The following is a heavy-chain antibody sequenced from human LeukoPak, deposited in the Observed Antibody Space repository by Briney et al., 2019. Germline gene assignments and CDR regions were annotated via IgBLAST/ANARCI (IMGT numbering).Heavy chain of an antibody. CDR3: ARDGAVAGTYWYFDL. CDR1: GGTFSSYA. J-gene: IGHJ2*01. D-gene: IGHD6-19*01. Sequence: SVKVSCKASGGTFSSYAISWVRQAPGQGLEWMGGIIPIFGTANYAQRFQGRVTITADESTSTAYMELSSLRSEDTAVYYCARDGAVAGTYWYFDLWGRGTLVTVSS. CDR2: IIPIFGTA. V-gene: IGHV1-69*13.